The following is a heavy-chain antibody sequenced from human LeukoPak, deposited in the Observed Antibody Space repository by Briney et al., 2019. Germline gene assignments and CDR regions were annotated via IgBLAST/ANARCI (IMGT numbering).Heavy chain of an antibody. CDR3: VRRVLSFSRPSNFDY. CDR1: GGSVSSSTYD. J-gene: IGHJ4*02. Sequence: TSETLSLTCSVSGGSVSSSTYDWGWIRQTPGKGLEWIGNIYYSGTTYSNPSLKSRVTISIDTSKKQFSLKLTSVTAADTAVYYCVRRVLSFSRPSNFDYWGQGILVTLSS. V-gene: IGHV4-39*01. CDR2: IYYSGTT. D-gene: IGHD2-2*01.